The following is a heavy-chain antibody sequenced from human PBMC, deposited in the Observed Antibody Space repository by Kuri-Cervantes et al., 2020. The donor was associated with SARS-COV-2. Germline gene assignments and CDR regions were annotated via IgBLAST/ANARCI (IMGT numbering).Heavy chain of an antibody. CDR2: INPNSGGT. CDR3: AREIGTYYKYTMDV. J-gene: IGHJ6*02. CDR1: GYTFTGYY. V-gene: IGHV1-2*02. Sequence: ASVKVSCKASGYTFTGYYMHWVRQAPGQGLEWMGWINPNSGGTNYAQKFQGRVTMTIDTSTTTAYMEVRSLRSDDAAVYFCAREIGTYYKYTMDVWGRGTTVTVSS. D-gene: IGHD3-10*01.